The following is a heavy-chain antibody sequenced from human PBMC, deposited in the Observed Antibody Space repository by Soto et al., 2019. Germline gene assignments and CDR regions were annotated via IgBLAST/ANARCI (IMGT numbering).Heavy chain of an antibody. CDR1: GFTFSSYG. V-gene: IGHV3-33*01. CDR2: IWYDGSNK. D-gene: IGHD3-10*01. J-gene: IGHJ6*02. Sequence: GGSLRLSCAASGFTFSSYGMHWVRQAPGKGLEWVAVIWYDGSNKYYADSVKGRFTISRDNSKNTLYLQMNSLRAEDTAVYYCARGPSGINYYGMDVWGQGTTVTVSS. CDR3: ARGPSGINYYGMDV.